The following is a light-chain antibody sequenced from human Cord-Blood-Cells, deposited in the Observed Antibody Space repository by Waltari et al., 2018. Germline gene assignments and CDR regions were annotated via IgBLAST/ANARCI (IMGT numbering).Light chain of an antibody. CDR3: QQYGSSPPYS. J-gene: IGKJ2*03. CDR2: GAS. Sequence: EIVLTQSPGTLSLSPGDRATLSCRASQSVSSSYLAWYQQKPGQAPRLLIYGASSRATGIPDRFSGRGSGTDFTLTISRLEPEDFAVYYCQQYGSSPPYSFGQGTKLEIK. V-gene: IGKV3-20*01. CDR1: QSVSSSY.